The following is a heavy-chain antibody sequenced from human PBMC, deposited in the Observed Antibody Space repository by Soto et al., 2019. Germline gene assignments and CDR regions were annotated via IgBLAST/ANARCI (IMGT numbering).Heavy chain of an antibody. J-gene: IGHJ6*02. CDR2: MNPNSGNT. CDR1: GYTFTSYD. CDR3: ARSVSGSNYGIYYYYGMDV. Sequence: QVQLVQSGAEVKKPGASVKVSCKASGYTFTSYDINWVRQATGQGLEWMGWMNPNSGNTGYAQKFQGRVTMTRNTXXSXAXXELSSLRSEDTAVYYCARSVSGSNYGIYYYYGMDVWGQGTTVTVSS. D-gene: IGHD4-17*01. V-gene: IGHV1-8*01.